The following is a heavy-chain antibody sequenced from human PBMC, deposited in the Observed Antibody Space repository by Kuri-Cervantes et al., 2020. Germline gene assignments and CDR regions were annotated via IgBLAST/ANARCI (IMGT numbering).Heavy chain of an antibody. CDR3: ARGRTIFGVAYRPFDY. D-gene: IGHD3-3*01. J-gene: IGHJ4*02. V-gene: IGHV4-38-2*01. Sequence: ESLKISCDVSGYSISGGHYWGWIRQPPGKGLEWIGRIFHSGTTWYNPSLRSRVIISVDTSKNQISLKLSSVTAADTAVYYCARGRTIFGVAYRPFDYWGQGTLVTVSS. CDR2: IFHSGTT. CDR1: GYSISGGHY.